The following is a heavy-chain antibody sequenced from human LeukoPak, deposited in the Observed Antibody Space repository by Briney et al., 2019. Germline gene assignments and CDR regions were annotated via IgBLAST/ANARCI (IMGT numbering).Heavy chain of an antibody. V-gene: IGHV1-46*01. D-gene: IGHD1-26*01. CDR2: INPSGGST. CDR3: ARGADSGSCHRDYFDY. CDR1: GYTFTSYY. Sequence: ASVKVSCKASGYTFTSYYMHWVRQAPGQGLEWMGIINPSGGSTSYAQKFQGRVTMTRDMSTSTVYMELSSLRSEDTAVYYCARGADSGSCHRDYFDYWGQGTLVTVSS. J-gene: IGHJ4*02.